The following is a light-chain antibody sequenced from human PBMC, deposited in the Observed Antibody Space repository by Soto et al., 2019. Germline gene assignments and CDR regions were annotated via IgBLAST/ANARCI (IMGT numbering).Light chain of an antibody. CDR1: SSDVGGHNY. CDR2: EVS. V-gene: IGLV2-14*03. Sequence: QSVLTQPASVSGSPGQSITISCTGTSSDVGGHNYVSWYQQHPGKGPKLMIYEVSNRPSGVSNRFSGSKSGNTATLTISGLQAEDEAGYYCSSYTSSTTKVFGTGTKVTVL. J-gene: IGLJ1*01. CDR3: SSYTSSTTKV.